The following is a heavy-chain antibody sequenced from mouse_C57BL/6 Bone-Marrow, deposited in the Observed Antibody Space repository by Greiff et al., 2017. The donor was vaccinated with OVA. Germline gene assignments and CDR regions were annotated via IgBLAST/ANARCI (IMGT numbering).Heavy chain of an antibody. J-gene: IGHJ2*01. V-gene: IGHV1-5*01. Sequence: EVQLQQSGTVLARPGASVKMSCKTSGYTFTSYWMHWVKQRPGQGLEWIGAIYPGNSDTSYNQKFKGKATLTAVTSASTAYMQLSSLTNEDSAVYYCTRITSVLDYWGKGTTLTVSS. CDR3: TRITSVLDY. D-gene: IGHD1-1*01. CDR1: GYTFTSYW. CDR2: IYPGNSDT.